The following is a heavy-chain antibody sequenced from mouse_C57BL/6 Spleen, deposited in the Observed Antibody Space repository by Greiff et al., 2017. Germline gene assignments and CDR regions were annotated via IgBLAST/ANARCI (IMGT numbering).Heavy chain of an antibody. V-gene: IGHV1-81*01. CDR3: ARGTPYYGSSYPDY. J-gene: IGHJ2*01. CDR1: GYTFTRYG. Sequence: QVQLQQSGAELARPGASVKLSCKASGYTFTRYGISWVKQRTGQGLEWIGEIYPRSGNTYYNEKFKGKATLTADKSSSTAYMELRSLTSEDSAVYFCARGTPYYGSSYPDYWGQGTTLTVSS. CDR2: IYPRSGNT. D-gene: IGHD1-1*01.